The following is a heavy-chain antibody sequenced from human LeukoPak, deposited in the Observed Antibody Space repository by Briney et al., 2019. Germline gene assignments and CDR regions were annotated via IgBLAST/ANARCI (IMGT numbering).Heavy chain of an antibody. J-gene: IGHJ4*02. V-gene: IGHV3-15*01. D-gene: IGHD3-3*01. CDR2: IKSKTDGGTT. CDR3: TTEILEWLLSGDY. CDR1: GFTFSNAW. Sequence: PGGSLRLSCAASGFTFSNAWMSWVRQAPGKGLEWVGRIKSKTDGGTTDYAAPVKGRFNISRDDSKNTLYLQMNSLKTEDTAVYYCTTEILEWLLSGDYWGQGTLVTVSS.